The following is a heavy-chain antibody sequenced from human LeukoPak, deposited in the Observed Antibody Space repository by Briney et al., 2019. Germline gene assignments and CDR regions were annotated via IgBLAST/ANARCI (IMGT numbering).Heavy chain of an antibody. CDR3: ARTEYFFDH. V-gene: IGHV4-59*01. CDR1: GGSFSSYY. D-gene: IGHD1-1*01. J-gene: IGHJ4*02. CDR2: IYYSGST. Sequence: LETLSLTCTVSGGSFSSYYWSWIRQPPGKRLEWIGYIYYSGSTNYNPSLKSRVSMSVDTSKNQFSLNLNSVTAADTAVYYCARTEYFFDHWGQGTLVTVSS.